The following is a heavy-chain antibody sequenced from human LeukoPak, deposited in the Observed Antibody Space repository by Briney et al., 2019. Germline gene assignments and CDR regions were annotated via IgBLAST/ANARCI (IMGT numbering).Heavy chain of an antibody. CDR3: TRLLRGVIADYNWFDP. CDR2: TKGDGSDT. D-gene: IGHD3-10*01. V-gene: IGHV3-74*01. CDR1: GFTFSNFW. J-gene: IGHJ5*02. Sequence: RGSLRLSCAVSGFTFSNFWMDWVRHAPGKGLVWVSRTKGDGSDTICADSVKGRFHISRDNAKNTQYRQMNNLRVEYTAVYYCTRLLRGVIADYNWFDPWGEGTLVTVAA.